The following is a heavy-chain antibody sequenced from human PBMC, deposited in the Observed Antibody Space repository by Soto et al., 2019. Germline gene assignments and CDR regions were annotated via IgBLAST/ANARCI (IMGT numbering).Heavy chain of an antibody. Sequence: QITLKESGPTLVKPTQTLTLTCTFSGFSLSTSGVGVGWIRQPPGKALEWLALIYWDDDKRYSPSLKSRLTITKDTSKNQVVLTLTNMDPVDTATYYCAHVDSSGYYYVYYYYGMDVWGQGTTVTVSS. CDR3: AHVDSSGYYYVYYYYGMDV. V-gene: IGHV2-5*02. CDR1: GFSLSTSGVG. J-gene: IGHJ6*02. D-gene: IGHD3-22*01. CDR2: IYWDDDK.